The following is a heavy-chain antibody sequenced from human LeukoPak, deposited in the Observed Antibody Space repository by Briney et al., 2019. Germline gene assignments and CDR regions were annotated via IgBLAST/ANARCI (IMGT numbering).Heavy chain of an antibody. CDR1: GGSISSGGYS. CDR3: ARYVVYGSGKYYFDY. Sequence: SETLSLTCVVSGGSISSGGYSWNWIRQPPGKGLEWIGYIYHSGSTYYNPSLKSRVTLSLDRSKNQFSLKLSSVTAADTAVYYCARYVVYGSGKYYFDYWGQGTLVTVSS. CDR2: IYHSGST. V-gene: IGHV4-30-2*01. J-gene: IGHJ4*02. D-gene: IGHD3-10*01.